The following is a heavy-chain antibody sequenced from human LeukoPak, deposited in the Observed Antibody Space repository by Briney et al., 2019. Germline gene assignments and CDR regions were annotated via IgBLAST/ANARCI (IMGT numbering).Heavy chain of an antibody. J-gene: IGHJ4*01. Sequence: GGSLRLSCAASGFTFSSYWMHWVRQAPGKGLVWVSRINSDGSSTNYADSVKGRFTISRDNPKNTLYLQMNSLRAEDTAVYFCAKRGVVIRVILVGFHKEAYYFDSWGHGALVTVSS. CDR1: GFTFSSYW. V-gene: IGHV3-74*01. D-gene: IGHD3-22*01. CDR2: INSDGSST. CDR3: AKRGVVIRVILVGFHKEAYYFDS.